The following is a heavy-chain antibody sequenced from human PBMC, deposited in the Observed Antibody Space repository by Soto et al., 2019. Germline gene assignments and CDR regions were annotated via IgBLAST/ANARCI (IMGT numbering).Heavy chain of an antibody. J-gene: IGHJ5*02. V-gene: IGHV4-39*01. CDR1: GDSISSGSYY. CDR3: ARHVSIAAPFDP. Sequence: PSETLSLTCTVSGDSISSGSYYWGWIRQPPGKGLEWIGSIYYSGSTYYNPSLKSRVTLSKDTSKNQFSLKLSSVTAADTAVYYCARHVSIAAPFDPWGQGTLVTVSS. CDR2: IYYSGST. D-gene: IGHD6-6*01.